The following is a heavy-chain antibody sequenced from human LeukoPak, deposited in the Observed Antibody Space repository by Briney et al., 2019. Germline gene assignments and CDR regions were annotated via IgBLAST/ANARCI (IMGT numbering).Heavy chain of an antibody. J-gene: IGHJ3*02. V-gene: IGHV1-24*01. D-gene: IGHD3-16*01. Sequence: GASVKVSCKVSGYTLTELSMHWVRQAPGKGLEWMGGFDPEDGETIYAQEFQGRVTMTEDTSTDTAYMELSSLRSEDTAVYYCATGFAYVDPDAFDIWGQGTMVTVSS. CDR1: GYTLTELS. CDR2: FDPEDGET. CDR3: ATGFAYVDPDAFDI.